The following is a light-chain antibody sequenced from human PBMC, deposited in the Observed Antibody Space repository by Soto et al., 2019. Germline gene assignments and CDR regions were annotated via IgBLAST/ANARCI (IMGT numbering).Light chain of an antibody. V-gene: IGKV3-11*01. Sequence: DIVLTQSPATLSLSPGERATLSCRASQSVTSYLAWYQQKPGQAPRLLIYDASNRATGIPARFSGSGSGTDFTLTISSLEPEDFAVYYCQHRSYWPPVFTFGPGTKVDIK. CDR3: QHRSYWPPVFT. J-gene: IGKJ3*01. CDR2: DAS. CDR1: QSVTSY.